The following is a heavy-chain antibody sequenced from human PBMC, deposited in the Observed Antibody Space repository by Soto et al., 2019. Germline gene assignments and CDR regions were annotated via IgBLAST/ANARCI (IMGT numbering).Heavy chain of an antibody. V-gene: IGHV3-23*01. CDR3: AKGAPGGGWYEVPGWYFDL. Sequence: EVQLLESGGGLVQPGGSLRLSCAASGFTFSSYAMSWVRQAPGKGLEWVSAISGSGGSTYYADSVKGRFTISRDNSKNTLYLQMNSLRAEDTAVYYCAKGAPGGGWYEVPGWYFDLWGRGTLVTVSS. J-gene: IGHJ2*01. CDR2: ISGSGGST. D-gene: IGHD6-19*01. CDR1: GFTFSSYA.